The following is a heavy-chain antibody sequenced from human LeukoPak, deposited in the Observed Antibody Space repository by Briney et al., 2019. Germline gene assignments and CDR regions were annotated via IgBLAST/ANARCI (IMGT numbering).Heavy chain of an antibody. CDR1: GYSISSGYY. CDR2: IYHSGST. CDR3: ARLTWGFWFDP. J-gene: IGHJ5*02. D-gene: IGHD7-27*01. V-gene: IGHV4-38-2*01. Sequence: PSETLSLTCAVSGYSISSGYYWGWIRQPPGKGLEWIGSIYHSGSTYYNPSLKSRVTISVDTSKNQFSLKLSSVTAADTAVYYCARLTWGFWFDPWGQGTLVTVSS.